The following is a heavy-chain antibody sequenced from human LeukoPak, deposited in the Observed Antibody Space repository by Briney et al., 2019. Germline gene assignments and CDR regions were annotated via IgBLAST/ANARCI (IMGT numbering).Heavy chain of an antibody. CDR1: GASINYNY. CDR3: AGTHYDFWSAYLDS. J-gene: IGHJ4*02. D-gene: IGHD3-3*01. V-gene: IGHV4-59*01. Sequence: SETLSLTCTVSGASINYNYWNWVRQPPGKGLEWIGYIYHRDNTNYNPSLESRVTISLDTSRSQFSLKLRSVTAADTAVYYCAGTHYDFWSAYLDSWGQGTLVTVSS. CDR2: IYHRDNT.